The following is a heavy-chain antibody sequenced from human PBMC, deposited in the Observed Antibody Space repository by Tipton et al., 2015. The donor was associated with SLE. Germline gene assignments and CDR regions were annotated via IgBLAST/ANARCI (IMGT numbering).Heavy chain of an antibody. CDR2: VYSSGST. V-gene: IGHV4-59*01. Sequence: LRLSCTVSGGSISGYYWSWIRQPPGKGLEWIGYVYSSGSTNYNPSLRSRVTISVDTSKNQFSLNLSSVTAADTAVYYCARALNFWSGYYLDYWGQGTLVTVSS. J-gene: IGHJ4*02. CDR1: GGSISGYY. D-gene: IGHD3-3*01. CDR3: ARALNFWSGYYLDY.